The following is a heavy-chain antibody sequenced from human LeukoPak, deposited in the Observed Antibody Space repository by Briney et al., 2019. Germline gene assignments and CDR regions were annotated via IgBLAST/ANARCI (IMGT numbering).Heavy chain of an antibody. CDR3: ARDSSGWSRDY. CDR2: IYSNTIYI. CDR1: GFAFSDYS. V-gene: IGHV3-21*01. J-gene: IGHJ4*02. D-gene: IGHD6-19*01. Sequence: GGSLRLSCAASGFAFSDYSMNWFRQAPGKGLERVSSIYSNTIYIYYSDSVKGRFTISRDNAKNSLYLQMNSLRVEDTAVYYCARDSSGWSRDYWGQGTLVTVSS.